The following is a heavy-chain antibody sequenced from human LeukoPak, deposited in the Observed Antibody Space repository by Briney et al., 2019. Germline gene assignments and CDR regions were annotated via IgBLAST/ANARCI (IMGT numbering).Heavy chain of an antibody. CDR1: GFTFSRYA. Sequence: GGSLRLSCAASGFTFSRYAMSWVRQAPGKGLEWVSAISGSGDSTHYADSMKGRFTISRDNSKNTLYLQMNSLRAEDTAVYYCAKLSSTGRDGYNPAWGQGTLVTVSS. D-gene: IGHD5-24*01. CDR2: ISGSGDST. CDR3: AKLSSTGRDGYNPA. J-gene: IGHJ4*02. V-gene: IGHV3-23*01.